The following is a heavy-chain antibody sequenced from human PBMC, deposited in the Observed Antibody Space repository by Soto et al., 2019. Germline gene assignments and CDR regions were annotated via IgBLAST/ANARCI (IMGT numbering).Heavy chain of an antibody. CDR3: ARGELLLWFGELRAATGMDV. CDR1: GGSISSGGYY. J-gene: IGHJ6*02. CDR2: IYYSGST. V-gene: IGHV4-31*03. Sequence: SETLSLTCTVSGGSISSGGYYWSWIRQHPGKGLEWIGYIYYSGSTYYNPSLKSRVTISVDTSKNQFSLKLSSVTAADTAVYYCARGELLLWFGELRAATGMDVWGQGTTVTVSS. D-gene: IGHD3-10*01.